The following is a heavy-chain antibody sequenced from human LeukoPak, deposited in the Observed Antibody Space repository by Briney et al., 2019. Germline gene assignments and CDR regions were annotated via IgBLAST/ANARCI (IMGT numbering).Heavy chain of an antibody. V-gene: IGHV1-18*01. CDR2: ISAYNGNT. CDR3: ARVVEQQLVIWYYYYMDV. J-gene: IGHJ6*03. Sequence: GASVKVSCKASGYTFTSYGISWVRQAPGQGLEWMGWISAYNGNTNYAQKLQGRVTMTTDTSTSTAYMELRSLRSDDTAVYYCARVVEQQLVIWYYYYMDVWGKGTTVTASS. CDR1: GYTFTSYG. D-gene: IGHD6-13*01.